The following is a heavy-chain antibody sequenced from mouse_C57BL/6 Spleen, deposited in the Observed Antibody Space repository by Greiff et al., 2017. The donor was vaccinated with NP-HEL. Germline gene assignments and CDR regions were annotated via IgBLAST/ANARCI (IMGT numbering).Heavy chain of an antibody. CDR2: IDPSDSYT. D-gene: IGHD1-1*01. J-gene: IGHJ2*01. V-gene: IGHV1-69*01. CDR3: ARSPLTTVVYFDY. CDR1: GYTFTSYW. Sequence: QVQLQQPGAELVMPGASVKLSCKASGYTFTSYWMHWVKQRPGQGLEWIGEIDPSDSYTNYNQKFKGKSTLTVDKSSSTAYMQLSSLTSEDSAVYYCARSPLTTVVYFDYWGQGTTLTVSS.